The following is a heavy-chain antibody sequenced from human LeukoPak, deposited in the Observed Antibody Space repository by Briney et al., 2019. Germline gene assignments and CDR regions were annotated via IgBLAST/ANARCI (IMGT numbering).Heavy chain of an antibody. CDR1: GFTFSSYS. CDR2: ISSSSSYI. CDR3: ASPYSSRWYELCY. J-gene: IGHJ4*02. Sequence: GGSLRLSCTASGFTFSSYSMNWVRQAPGKGLEWVSSISSSSSYIYYADSVKGRFTISRDNAKNSLYLQMNSLRAEDTAVYYCASPYSSRWYELCYWGQGTLVTVSS. D-gene: IGHD6-13*01. V-gene: IGHV3-21*01.